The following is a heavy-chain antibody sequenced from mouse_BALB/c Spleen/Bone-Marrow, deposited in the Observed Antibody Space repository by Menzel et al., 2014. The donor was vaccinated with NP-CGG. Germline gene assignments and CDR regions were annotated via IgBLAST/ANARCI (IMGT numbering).Heavy chain of an antibody. Sequence: VMLVESGAELARPGASVKLSCKASGYTFTGYWVQWVKQRPGRGLEWIGTIYPGDGDTRYTQKFKGKATLTADKSSSTAYMQLSSLASEDSAVYYCARSNYPYAMDYWGQGTSVTVSS. CDR1: GYTFTGYW. J-gene: IGHJ4*01. CDR2: IYPGDGDT. V-gene: IGHV1-87*01. D-gene: IGHD2-5*01. CDR3: ARSNYPYAMDY.